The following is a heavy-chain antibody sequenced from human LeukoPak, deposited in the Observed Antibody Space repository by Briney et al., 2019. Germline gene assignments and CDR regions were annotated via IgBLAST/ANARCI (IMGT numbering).Heavy chain of an antibody. V-gene: IGHV1-2*02. D-gene: IGHD2-8*01. Sequence: GASVKVSCKASGYTFTDYYMHWVRQAPGQGLEWMEWINPNSGDTNYAQKFQDRVTMTRDTSISTAYMELSSLRSDDTAVYYCARDRSLPNMVWFDYWGQGALVTVSS. CDR3: ARDRSLPNMVWFDY. J-gene: IGHJ4*02. CDR2: INPNSGDT. CDR1: GYTFTDYY.